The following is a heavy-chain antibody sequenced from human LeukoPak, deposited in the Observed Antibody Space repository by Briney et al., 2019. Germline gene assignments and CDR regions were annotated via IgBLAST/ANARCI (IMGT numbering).Heavy chain of an antibody. D-gene: IGHD3-10*01. J-gene: IGHJ5*02. CDR2: INAYNGNT. V-gene: IGHV1-18*04. Sequence: GPVKVSCKASGYTFTSYGISWVRQAPGQGLEWMGWINAYNGNTNYAQKLQGRVTMTTDTSTSTAYMELRSLRSDDTAVYYCAREGPSITMVRGVTPMDWFDPWGQGTLVTVSS. CDR1: GYTFTSYG. CDR3: AREGPSITMVRGVTPMDWFDP.